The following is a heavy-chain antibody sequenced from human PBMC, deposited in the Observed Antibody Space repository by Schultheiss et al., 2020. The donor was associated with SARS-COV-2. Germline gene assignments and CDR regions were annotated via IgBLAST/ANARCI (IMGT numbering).Heavy chain of an antibody. Sequence: SETLSLTCAVYGGSFSGYYWSWIRQPPGKGLEWIGEINHSGSTNYNPSLKSRVTISVDTSKNQFSLKLSSVTAADTAVYYCAREGGRSSRTFDIWGQGTMVTVSS. CDR2: INHSGST. J-gene: IGHJ3*02. CDR1: GGSFSGYY. V-gene: IGHV4-34*01. CDR3: AREGGRSSRTFDI. D-gene: IGHD6-6*01.